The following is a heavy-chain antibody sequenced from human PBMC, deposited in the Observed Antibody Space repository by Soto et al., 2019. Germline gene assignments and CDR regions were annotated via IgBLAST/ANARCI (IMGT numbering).Heavy chain of an antibody. J-gene: IGHJ4*02. D-gene: IGHD2-21*01. CDR3: TTGDVAWY. V-gene: IGHV3-15*07. CDR1: GFTFSNAW. CDR2: FKSKTDGGTT. Sequence: EVQLVESGGGLVKPGGSLRLSCAASGFTFSNAWMNWARQAPGKGLEWDGRFKSKTDGGTTDYAAPVKGRFTISREDSKNTLYLQMNSRKTEDTDVYYCTTGDVAWYWGQGTLVTVSS.